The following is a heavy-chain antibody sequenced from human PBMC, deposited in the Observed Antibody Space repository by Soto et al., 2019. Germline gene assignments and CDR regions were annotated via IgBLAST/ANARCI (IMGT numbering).Heavy chain of an antibody. V-gene: IGHV1-69*13. D-gene: IGHD6-13*01. CDR2: ITPILGTT. Sequence: SVKVSCRAAGGIFRNYAFSWVRQAPGQGLEWMGGITPILGTTNYAQKFQGRVAITADEFTSSVYLELRSRRRDDAAVYYSAGVPASRGTHSFWYSGMDVWGQGTKVTVSS. CDR1: GGIFRNYA. J-gene: IGHJ6*02. CDR3: AGVPASRGTHSFWYSGMDV.